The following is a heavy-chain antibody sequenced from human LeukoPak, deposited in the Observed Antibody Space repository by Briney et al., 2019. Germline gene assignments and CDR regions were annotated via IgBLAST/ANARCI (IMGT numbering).Heavy chain of an antibody. V-gene: IGHV1-3*01. D-gene: IGHD2-21*01. CDR3: ARGIWSARTVDFYLDY. J-gene: IGHJ4*02. Sequence: ASVKVSCKASGYNFNNYAIHWVRQAPGQRFEWMGWINAGNSYTKYSQNFQGRITITRDSSASTVYMELSSLTSEDTAVYYCARGIWSARTVDFYLDYWGQGTLVTVSS. CDR1: GYNFNNYA. CDR2: INAGNSYT.